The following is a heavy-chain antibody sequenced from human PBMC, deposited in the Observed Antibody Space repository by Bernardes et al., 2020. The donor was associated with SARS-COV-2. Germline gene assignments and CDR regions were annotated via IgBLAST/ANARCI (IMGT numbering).Heavy chain of an antibody. J-gene: IGHJ6*02. V-gene: IGHV3-33*01. CDR2: IWYDGSNK. D-gene: IGHD3-3*02. Sequence: GGSLRLSCAASGFTFSSYGMHWVRQAPGKGLEWVAVIWYDGSNKYYADSVKGRFTISRDNSKNTLYLQMNSLRAEDTAVYYCASGKHYYYYYYGMDVWGQGTTVTVSS. CDR3: ASGKHYYYYYYGMDV. CDR1: GFTFSSYG.